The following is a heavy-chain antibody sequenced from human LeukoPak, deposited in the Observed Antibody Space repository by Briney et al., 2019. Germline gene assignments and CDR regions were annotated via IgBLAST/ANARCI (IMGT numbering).Heavy chain of an antibody. V-gene: IGHV3-9*01. CDR2: ISWNSGSI. J-gene: IGHJ4*02. CDR1: GFTFDDYA. D-gene: IGHD6-19*01. Sequence: PGGSMRLSSAASGFTFDDYAMHWVRQAPGKGLEWVSGISWNSGSIGYVDSVRGRFTISSDNAKNSLYLQMNSLRAEDTALYYCAKDTDVTGRSGWSFDYWGQGTLVTVSS. CDR3: AKDTDVTGRSGWSFDY.